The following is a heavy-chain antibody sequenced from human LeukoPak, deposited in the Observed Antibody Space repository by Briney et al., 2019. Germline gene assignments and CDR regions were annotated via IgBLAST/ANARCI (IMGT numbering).Heavy chain of an antibody. V-gene: IGHV3-30*03. CDR3: ARDGLWFGNSLFGGYDY. D-gene: IGHD3-10*01. CDR1: GFTFSSYD. CDR2: FSYDGTNK. J-gene: IGHJ4*02. Sequence: GGSLRLSCAASGFTFSSYDMAWVRQAPGKGLEWVAVFSYDGTNKYYADSVKGRFTISRDNSKNTLYLQMDSLRAEDTAVYYCARDGLWFGNSLFGGYDYWGQGTLVTVSS.